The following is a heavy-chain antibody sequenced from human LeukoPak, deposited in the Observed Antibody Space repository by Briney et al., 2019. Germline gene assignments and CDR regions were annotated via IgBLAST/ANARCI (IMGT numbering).Heavy chain of an antibody. J-gene: IGHJ4*02. V-gene: IGHV3-21*01. CDR2: ISRSSSYI. Sequence: GWSLRLSCADSGFTFSSYSMNWVRQASGKGLEWVSSISRSSSYIYYTDSVKGRFTISRDNAKNSLYLQMNSLRAEDTAVYYCARDRSGYNLFDYWGQGTLVTVSS. CDR3: ARDRSGYNLFDY. CDR1: GFTFSSYS. D-gene: IGHD5-12*01.